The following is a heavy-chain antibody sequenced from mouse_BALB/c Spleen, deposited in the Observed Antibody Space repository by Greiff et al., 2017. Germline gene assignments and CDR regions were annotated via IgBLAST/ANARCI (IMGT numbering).Heavy chain of an antibody. Sequence: EVQRVESGPSLVKPSQTLSLTCSVTGDSITSGYWNWIRKFPGNKLEYMGYISYSGSTYYNPSLKSRISITRDTSKNQYYLQLNSVTTEDTATYYCARWDDGYYYFDYWGQGTTLTVSS. J-gene: IGHJ2*01. CDR3: ARWDDGYYYFDY. V-gene: IGHV3-8*02. CDR1: GDSITSGY. CDR2: ISYSGST. D-gene: IGHD2-3*01.